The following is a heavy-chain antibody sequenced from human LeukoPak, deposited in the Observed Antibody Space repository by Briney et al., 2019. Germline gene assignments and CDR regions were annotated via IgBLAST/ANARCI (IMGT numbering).Heavy chain of an antibody. CDR1: GFTFSSYR. V-gene: IGHV3-21*01. J-gene: IGHJ4*02. D-gene: IGHD3-16*01. CDR3: ARIGLDRENDY. Sequence: GGSLRLSCAASGFTFSSYRMIWVRQAQGKGLEWVSSISTIVGSIYYADSVKGRFTISRDSAESSLYLQMDSLRAEDTAVYYCARIGLDRENDYWGQGTLVTVSS. CDR2: ISTIVGSI.